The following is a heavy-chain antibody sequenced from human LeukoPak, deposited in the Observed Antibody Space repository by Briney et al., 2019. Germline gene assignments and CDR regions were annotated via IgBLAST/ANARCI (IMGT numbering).Heavy chain of an antibody. D-gene: IGHD4-17*01. CDR3: AREPYGGYGCGVDYYGMDV. Sequence: HWASVKVSCKASGYTFTSYGISWVRQAPGQGLEWMGWINPNSGGTNYAQKFQGRVTMTRDTSISTAYMELSRLRSDDTAVYYCAREPYGGYGCGVDYYGMDVWGQGTTVTVSS. CDR2: INPNSGGT. CDR1: GYTFTSYG. V-gene: IGHV1-2*02. J-gene: IGHJ6*02.